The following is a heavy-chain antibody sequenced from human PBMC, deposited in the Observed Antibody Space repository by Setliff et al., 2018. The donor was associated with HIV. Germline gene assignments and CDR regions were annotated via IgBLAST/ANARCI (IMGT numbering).Heavy chain of an antibody. J-gene: IGHJ3*02. V-gene: IGHV4-59*08. CDR2: IYFTGSS. CDR1: GGSISTYY. D-gene: IGHD3-10*01. Sequence: SETLSLTCTVSGGSISTYYWSWIRQPPGKGLEWIGSIYFTGSSDNNPSLKSRVTLSVDTSKNQFSLKLSSVTAAATAVYYCARRLNYYGSGNYPGAFDIWGQGTMVTVS. CDR3: ARRLNYYGSGNYPGAFDI.